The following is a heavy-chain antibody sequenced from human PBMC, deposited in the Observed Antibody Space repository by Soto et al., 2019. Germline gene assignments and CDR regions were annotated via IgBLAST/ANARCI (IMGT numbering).Heavy chain of an antibody. CDR3: ARDGGGSYTVKNFDY. J-gene: IGHJ4*02. V-gene: IGHV1-2*02. CDR1: GYTFTGYY. CDR2: INPNSGGT. Sequence: ASVKVSCKASGYTFTGYYMHWVRQAPGQGLEWMGWINPNSGGTNYAQKFQGRVTMTRDTSISTAYMELSRLRSDDTAVYYCARDGGGSYTVKNFDYWGQGNLVTVSS. D-gene: IGHD1-26*01.